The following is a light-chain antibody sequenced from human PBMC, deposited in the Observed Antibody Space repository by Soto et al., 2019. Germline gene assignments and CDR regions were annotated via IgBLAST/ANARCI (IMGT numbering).Light chain of an antibody. V-gene: IGKV1-5*01. CDR2: DAS. J-gene: IGKJ1*01. Sequence: DIQMTQSPSTLCASVGDRVSIACRASQSISSSLAWYQQKPGKAPKLLIYDASSLESGVPSRFSGSGSGTEFTLSINSLQPQDFATYYCQQYHRYSWTFGQGTKVEIK. CDR1: QSISSS. CDR3: QQYHRYSWT.